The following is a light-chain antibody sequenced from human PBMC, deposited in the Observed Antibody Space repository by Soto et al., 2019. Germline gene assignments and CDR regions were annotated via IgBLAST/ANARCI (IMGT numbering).Light chain of an antibody. CDR1: SSNIGAGYD. CDR3: QSYDSSLSGFWV. V-gene: IGLV1-40*01. CDR2: GNS. J-gene: IGLJ3*02. Sequence: QSVLTQPPSVSGAPGQRVTISCIGSSSNIGAGYDVHWYQQLPGTAPKLLIYGNSNRPSGVPDRFSGSKSGTSASLAITGLQAEDEADYYCQSYDSSLSGFWVFGVGTKVTVL.